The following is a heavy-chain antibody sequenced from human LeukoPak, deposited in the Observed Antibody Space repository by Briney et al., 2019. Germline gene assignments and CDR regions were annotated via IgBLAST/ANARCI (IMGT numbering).Heavy chain of an antibody. CDR3: ARAGGYSGYDGSGASYYYYYYYMDV. CDR2: IYTSGST. V-gene: IGHV4-61*02. Sequence: SQTLSLTCTVSGASISSGSYYWSRIRQPAGKGLEWIGRIYTSGSTNYNPSLKSRVTISVDTSKNQFSLKLSSVTAADTAVYYCARAGGYSGYDGSGASYYYYYYYMDVWGKGTTVTVSS. J-gene: IGHJ6*03. CDR1: GASISSGSYY. D-gene: IGHD5-12*01.